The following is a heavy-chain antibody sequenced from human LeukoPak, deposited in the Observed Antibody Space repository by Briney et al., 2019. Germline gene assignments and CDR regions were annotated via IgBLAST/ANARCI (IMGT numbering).Heavy chain of an antibody. CDR3: AHSFYYDYVWGSYRFLNWFDP. D-gene: IGHD3-16*02. CDR2: IYWDDDK. J-gene: IGHJ5*02. V-gene: IGHV2-5*02. Sequence: GSGPTLVKPTQTLTLTSTFSGFSLSTSGVGVGWIRQPPGKALEWLALIYWDDDKRYSPSLKSRLTITKDTSKNQVVLTMTNMDPVDTATYYCAHSFYYDYVWGSYRFLNWFDPWGQGTLVAVSS. CDR1: GFSLSTSGVG.